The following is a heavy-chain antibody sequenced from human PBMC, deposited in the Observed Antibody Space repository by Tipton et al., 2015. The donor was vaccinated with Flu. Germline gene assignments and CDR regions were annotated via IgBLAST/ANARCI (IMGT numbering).Heavy chain of an antibody. CDR2: IWYDGSNK. V-gene: IGHV3-33*01. CDR1: GFTFSSYG. D-gene: IGHD3-9*01. Sequence: SGFTFSSYGMHWVRQAPGKGLEWVAVIWYDGSNKYYADSVKGRFTISRDNSKNTLYLQMNSLRAEDTAVYYCARDDILTGYYISPLYYYYGMDVWGQGTTVTVSS. CDR3: ARDDILTGYYISPLYYYYGMDV. J-gene: IGHJ6*02.